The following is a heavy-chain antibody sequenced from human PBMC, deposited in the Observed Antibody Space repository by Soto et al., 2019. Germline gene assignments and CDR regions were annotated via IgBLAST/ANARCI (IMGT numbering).Heavy chain of an antibody. CDR1: GYTFSSYA. J-gene: IGHJ6*02. CDR3: ARAVARGVKTIYYFYGMDV. V-gene: IGHV1-3*01. Sequence: QVQLVQSGTEVKKPGASVKLSCKTSGYTFSSYAMHWVRQAPGQSLEWMGWINPGNGNTKYSQKFQGRVAITRDTSASTAYMELSSLRSEDTAVYYCARAVARGVKTIYYFYGMDVWGQWTTVTVSS. CDR2: INPGNGNT. D-gene: IGHD3-10*01.